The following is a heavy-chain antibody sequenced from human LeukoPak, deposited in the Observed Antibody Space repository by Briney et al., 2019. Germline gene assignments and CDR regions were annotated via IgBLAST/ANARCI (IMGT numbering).Heavy chain of an antibody. J-gene: IGHJ3*02. CDR3: ARDKDYFDSGGAFDI. CDR1: GGSISSYY. Sequence: PSETLSLTCTVSGGSISSYYWSWIRQPPGKGLEWIGDIYYSGSTNYKPSLTSRVSMSVDTSKNQFSLELSSVTAADTAVYYCARDKDYFDSGGAFDIWGQGTMVSVSS. CDR2: IYYSGST. D-gene: IGHD3-22*01. V-gene: IGHV4-59*01.